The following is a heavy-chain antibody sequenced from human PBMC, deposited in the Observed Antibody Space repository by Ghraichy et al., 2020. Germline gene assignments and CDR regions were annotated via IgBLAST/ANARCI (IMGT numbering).Heavy chain of an antibody. CDR3: ARDPPSFYDVFDI. J-gene: IGHJ3*02. D-gene: IGHD2/OR15-2a*01. Sequence: QTLSLTCAISGDSVSSNRAAWNWIRQSPSRGLEWLGRTYYRSKWYYNYAESVKSRITIDPDTSKNQFSLHLNSVTPEDTAVYYCARDPPSFYDVFDIWGQGTMVTVSS. CDR2: TYYRSKWYY. V-gene: IGHV6-1*01. CDR1: GDSVSSNRAA.